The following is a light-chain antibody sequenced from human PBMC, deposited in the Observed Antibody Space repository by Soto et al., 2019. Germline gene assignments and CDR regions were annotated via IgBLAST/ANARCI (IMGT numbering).Light chain of an antibody. Sequence: AIQMTQSPSSLSASTGDRVTITCRASQGISSYLAWYQQKPGKAPKLLVYSASSLQSGVPSRFSGSGAGTDFTLTISSLQPEDFATYYCQQSYSTPWTFGQGTKVDIK. J-gene: IGKJ1*01. CDR1: QGISSY. CDR3: QQSYSTPWT. V-gene: IGKV1-8*01. CDR2: SAS.